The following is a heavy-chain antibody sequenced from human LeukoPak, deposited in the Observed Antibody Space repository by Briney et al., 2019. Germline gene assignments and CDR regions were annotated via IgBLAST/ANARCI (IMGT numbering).Heavy chain of an antibody. J-gene: IGHJ4*02. Sequence: SETLSLTCTVSGGSISSSNYYWGWIRQPPGKGLEWIGTIYYSGNTYYNPSLESRLTISVDTSKNQFSLKLSSVTAADMALYYCARHRSGVTYFDYWGQGTLVTVSS. CDR2: IYYSGNT. CDR1: GGSISSSNYY. D-gene: IGHD2-21*02. CDR3: ARHRSGVTYFDY. V-gene: IGHV4-39*01.